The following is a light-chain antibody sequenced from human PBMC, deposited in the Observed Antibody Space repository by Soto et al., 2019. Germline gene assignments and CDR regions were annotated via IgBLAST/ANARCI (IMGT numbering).Light chain of an antibody. CDR2: AAS. V-gene: IGKV1-27*01. CDR3: QKYSSAPWT. CDR1: QDISNF. Sequence: DIQMTQSPSSLSASVGDRVTITCRASQDISNFLAWYQQKPGKGPKLLIYAASTLQSGVPFRFSGSGSGTDFTLTISSMQPEDVATYYCQKYSSAPWTFGQGTKVEIK. J-gene: IGKJ1*01.